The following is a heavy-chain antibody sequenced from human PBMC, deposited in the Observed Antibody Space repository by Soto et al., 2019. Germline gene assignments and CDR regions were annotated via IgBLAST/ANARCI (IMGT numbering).Heavy chain of an antibody. V-gene: IGHV1-69*06. D-gene: IGHD3-16*02. Sequence: ASVNVSCKSSGGTFSAYSISWVRQAPGQGLECVGWILPLSGTSNYTQRFQGRVTISADKSTSTAYMELSSLRSDDTAVYYCARTNPTKYYDYVWGDYRREGMDVWGQGTTVTVSS. J-gene: IGHJ6*02. CDR3: ARTNPTKYYDYVWGDYRREGMDV. CDR1: GGTFSAYS. CDR2: ILPLSGTS.